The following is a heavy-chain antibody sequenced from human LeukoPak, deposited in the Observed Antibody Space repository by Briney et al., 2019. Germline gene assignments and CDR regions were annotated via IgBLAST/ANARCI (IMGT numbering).Heavy chain of an antibody. J-gene: IGHJ3*02. V-gene: IGHV4-61*08. CDR2: IYYSGST. CDR3: ARDQPHYDILTGYYIGSGDAFDI. Sequence: SETLSLTCTVSGGSISNGDHYWSWIRQHPGKGLEWIGYIYYSGSTNYNPSLKSRVTISVDTSKNQFSLKLSSVTAADTAVYYCARDQPHYDILTGYYIGSGDAFDIWGQGTMVTVSS. CDR1: GGSISNGDHY. D-gene: IGHD3-9*01.